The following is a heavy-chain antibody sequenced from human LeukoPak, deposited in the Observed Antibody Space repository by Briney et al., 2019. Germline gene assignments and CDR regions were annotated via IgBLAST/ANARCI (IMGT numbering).Heavy chain of an antibody. CDR2: ISGSGDYT. D-gene: IGHD4/OR15-4a*01. CDR1: GFTFSDYY. V-gene: IGHV3-11*03. CDR3: VGFDYSAFFDY. J-gene: IGHJ4*02. Sequence: GGSLRLSCAVSGFTFSDYYMSWLRQAPGKGLEWLSYISGSGDYTNYADSVKGRFTISRDNAKKALYLQMNSLRADDTAGYYCVGFDYSAFFDYWCRGTLVTVSS.